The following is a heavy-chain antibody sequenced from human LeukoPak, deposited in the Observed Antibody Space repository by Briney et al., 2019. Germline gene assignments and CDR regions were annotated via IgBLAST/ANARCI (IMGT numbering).Heavy chain of an antibody. CDR3: AREIRRSYYGSGPSVGYGMDV. Sequence: SETLSLTCTVSGGSISSSSYYWGWIRQPPGKGLEWIGSISYSGSTNYNPSLKSRVTISVDTSKNQFSLKLSSVTAADTAVYYCAREIRRSYYGSGPSVGYGMDVWGQGTTVTVSS. CDR2: ISYSGST. J-gene: IGHJ6*02. D-gene: IGHD3-10*01. CDR1: GGSISSSSYY. V-gene: IGHV4-39*07.